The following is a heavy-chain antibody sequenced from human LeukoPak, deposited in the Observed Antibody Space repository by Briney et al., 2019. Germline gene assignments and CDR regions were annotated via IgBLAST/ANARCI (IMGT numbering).Heavy chain of an antibody. J-gene: IGHJ4*02. CDR1: GGSISSYY. D-gene: IGHD6-19*01. Sequence: SETLSLTCTVAGGSISSYYWSWIRQPPGKGLEWIGYIYYSGSPNYNPSLKSRVTISVDTSKNQFSLKLSSVTAADTAVYYCARGEGYSSGWYLYYFDYWGQGTLVTVSS. CDR2: IYYSGSP. V-gene: IGHV4-59*01. CDR3: ARGEGYSSGWYLYYFDY.